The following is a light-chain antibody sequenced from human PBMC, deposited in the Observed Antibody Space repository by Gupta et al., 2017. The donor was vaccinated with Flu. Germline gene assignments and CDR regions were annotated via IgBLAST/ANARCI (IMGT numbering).Light chain of an antibody. V-gene: IGKV3-20*01. Sequence: SHRAAGIPDRFSGSGSGTDFILTISRLEPEDFALYYCQQYVTSPPGVTFGPGTKVDVK. J-gene: IGKJ3*01. CDR2: S. CDR3: QQYVTSPPGVT.